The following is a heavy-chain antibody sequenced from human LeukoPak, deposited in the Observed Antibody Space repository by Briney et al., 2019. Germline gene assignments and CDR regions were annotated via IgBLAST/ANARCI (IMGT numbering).Heavy chain of an antibody. Sequence: ASVKVSCKASGYTFTSYAMHWVRQAPGQRLEWMGWINAGNGNTKYSQKFQGRVTITRDTSASTAYMELSSLRSEDTAVYYCARASYYYGSGSYGDDYWGQGTLVTVSS. CDR3: ARASYYYGSGSYGDDY. CDR1: GYTFTSYA. CDR2: INAGNGNT. V-gene: IGHV1-3*01. J-gene: IGHJ4*02. D-gene: IGHD3-10*01.